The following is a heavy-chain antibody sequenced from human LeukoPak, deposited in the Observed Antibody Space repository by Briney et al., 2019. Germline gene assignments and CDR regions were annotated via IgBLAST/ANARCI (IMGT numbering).Heavy chain of an antibody. CDR1: GFTFSSYG. D-gene: IGHD1-26*01. Sequence: PGGSLRLSCAASGFTFSSYGMHWVRQAPGKGLEWVAVIWYDGSNKYYADSVKGRFTISRDNAKNSLYLQMNSLRAEDTAVYYCARAPRRWEGLSGAENYFDYWGQGTLVTVSS. CDR3: ARAPRRWEGLSGAENYFDY. CDR2: IWYDGSNK. V-gene: IGHV3-33*01. J-gene: IGHJ4*02.